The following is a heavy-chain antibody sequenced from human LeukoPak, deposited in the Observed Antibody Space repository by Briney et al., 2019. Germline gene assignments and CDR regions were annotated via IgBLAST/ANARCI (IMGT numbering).Heavy chain of an antibody. CDR2: ISAYNGNT. Sequence: GASVKVSCKASGYTFTSYGISWVRQAPGQGLEWMGWISAYNGNTNYAEKLQGRVTMTTDTSTSTAYMELRSLRSDDTTVYYCARDHAFGYSYSPDYWGQGTLVTVSS. D-gene: IGHD5-18*01. J-gene: IGHJ4*02. CDR1: GYTFTSYG. V-gene: IGHV1-18*01. CDR3: ARDHAFGYSYSPDY.